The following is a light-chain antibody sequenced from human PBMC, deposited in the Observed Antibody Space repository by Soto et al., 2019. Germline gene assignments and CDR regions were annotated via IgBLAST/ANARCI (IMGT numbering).Light chain of an antibody. CDR1: SSDIGAYNY. V-gene: IGLV2-8*01. J-gene: IGLJ3*02. CDR2: EVS. Sequence: QSALTQPPSASGSPGQSVTISCTGTSSDIGAYNYVSWYQQYPGKAPKLIIYEVSQRPSGVPERFSGSKSGTSASLAITGLQAEDEADYYCQAYDDSLTAFVFGGGTKLTVL. CDR3: QAYDDSLTAFV.